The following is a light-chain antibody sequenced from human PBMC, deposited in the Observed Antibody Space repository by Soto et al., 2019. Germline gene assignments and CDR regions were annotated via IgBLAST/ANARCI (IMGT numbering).Light chain of an antibody. Sequence: DIPMTQSPSSLSASVGDRVTITCRASQGISNYLAWYQQKPGKVPMLLIYAASTLQSGVPSRFSGSGSGTDFTLTISSLQPEDVATYYCQKYNSAPSLTFGGGTKVEIK. CDR1: QGISNY. J-gene: IGKJ4*01. CDR2: AAS. CDR3: QKYNSAPSLT. V-gene: IGKV1-27*01.